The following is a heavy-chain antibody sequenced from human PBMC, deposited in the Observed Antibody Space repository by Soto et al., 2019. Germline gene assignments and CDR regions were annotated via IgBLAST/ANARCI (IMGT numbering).Heavy chain of an antibody. J-gene: IGHJ6*04. CDR3: TKVLYGGNSAPNSAMDV. V-gene: IGHV3-23*01. Sequence: PVGALRSSCAASGFTVSSYAMSWVRLAPGKGLEWVSTVNTGGSSTFYADSVKGRFTISRDNSKNTLFLQMNSLRAEDTAIYYCTKVLYGGNSAPNSAMDVWGNGTTVNVSS. CDR2: VNTGGSST. D-gene: IGHD4-17*01. CDR1: GFTVSSYA.